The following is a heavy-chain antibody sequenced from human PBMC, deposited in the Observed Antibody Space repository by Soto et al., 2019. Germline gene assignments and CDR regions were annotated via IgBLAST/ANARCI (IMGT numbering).Heavy chain of an antibody. CDR1: GGSFSGYY. Sequence: SETLSLTCAVYGGSFSGYYWSWIRQPPGKGLEWIGEINHSGSTNYNPSLKSRVTISVDTSKNQFSLKLSSVTAADTAVYYCASRGIAVAAPLFYWGQGTLVTVSS. CDR2: INHSGST. V-gene: IGHV4-34*01. J-gene: IGHJ4*02. D-gene: IGHD6-19*01. CDR3: ASRGIAVAAPLFY.